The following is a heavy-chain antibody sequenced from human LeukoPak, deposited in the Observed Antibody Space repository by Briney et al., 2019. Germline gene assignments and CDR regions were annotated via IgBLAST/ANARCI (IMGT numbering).Heavy chain of an antibody. Sequence: GGSLRLSCAASGFTFSSYAMHWVRQAPGKGLEWVAVISYDGSNKYYADSVKGRFTISRDNSKNTLYLQMNSLRAEDTAVYYCARDLTPYYSYYGMDVWGQGTTVTVSS. D-gene: IGHD2-15*01. J-gene: IGHJ6*02. V-gene: IGHV3-30-3*01. CDR3: ARDLTPYYSYYGMDV. CDR1: GFTFSSYA. CDR2: ISYDGSNK.